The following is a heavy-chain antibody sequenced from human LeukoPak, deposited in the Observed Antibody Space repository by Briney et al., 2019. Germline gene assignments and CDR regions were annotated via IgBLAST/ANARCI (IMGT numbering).Heavy chain of an antibody. J-gene: IGHJ5*02. Sequence: SETLSLTCAVYGGSFSSYYWSWIRQPPGKGLEWIGEIYHSGDTNYNPSLKSRVTISVDTSKNQFSLKLSSVTAADTAVYYCARGGYYGSGNDFRFDPWGQGTLVTVSS. V-gene: IGHV4-34*01. CDR3: ARGGYYGSGNDFRFDP. CDR1: GGSFSSYY. CDR2: IYHSGDT. D-gene: IGHD3-10*01.